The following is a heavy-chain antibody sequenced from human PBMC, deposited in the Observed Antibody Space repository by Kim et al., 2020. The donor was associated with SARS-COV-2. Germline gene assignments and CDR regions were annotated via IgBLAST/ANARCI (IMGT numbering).Heavy chain of an antibody. CDR1: GFTFSSYW. Sequence: GGSLRLSCAASGFTFSSYWMSWVRQAPGKGLEWVANIKQDGSEKYYVDYVKGRFTISRDNAKNSLYLQMNSLRAEDTAVYYCARDPDSGSHSYYFDYWGQGTLVTVYS. CDR3: ARDPDSGSHSYYFDY. CDR2: IKQDGSEK. V-gene: IGHV3-7*01. D-gene: IGHD1-26*01. J-gene: IGHJ4*02.